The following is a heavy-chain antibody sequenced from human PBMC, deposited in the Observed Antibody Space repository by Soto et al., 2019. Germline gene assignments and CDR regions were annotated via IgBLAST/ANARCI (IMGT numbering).Heavy chain of an antibody. CDR3: ARAGGSSWYGDVDY. Sequence: QVQLVQSGAEVKKPGASVKVSCKASGYTFSSYDIHWVRQAPGQGLEWMGWTNPNSGNTGYAQKFQGRVTMTRDRXXNTAYMELGSLRSEDTAIYYCARAGGSSWYGDVDYWGQGTLVTVSS. V-gene: IGHV1-8*01. J-gene: IGHJ4*02. CDR1: GYTFSSYD. CDR2: TNPNSGNT. D-gene: IGHD6-13*01.